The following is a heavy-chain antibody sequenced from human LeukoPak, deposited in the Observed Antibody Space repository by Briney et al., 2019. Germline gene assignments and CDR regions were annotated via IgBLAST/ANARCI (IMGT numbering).Heavy chain of an antibody. CDR3: ARVTYYYGSESFDY. V-gene: IGHV3-7*04. J-gene: IGHJ4*02. CDR1: GYSFTSYW. D-gene: IGHD3-10*01. Sequence: GESLKISCKGSGYSFTSYWIGWVRQAPGKGLEWGANIKQDGSEKYSVDSVKGRFPISRDNAKNSLYLKMNSLRAEDTAVYSCARVTYYYGSESFDYWGQGTLVTVSS. CDR2: IKQDGSEK.